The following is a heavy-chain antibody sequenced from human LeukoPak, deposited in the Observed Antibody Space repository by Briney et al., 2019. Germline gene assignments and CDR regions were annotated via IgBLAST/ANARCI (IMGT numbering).Heavy chain of an antibody. Sequence: SETLSLTCTVSGGSISSYYWSWIRQPPGKGLEWIGYIYTSGSTNYNPSLKSRVNISVDTSKNQFSLKLSSVTAADTAVYYCARHYYYDSSGYYPDAFDIWGQGTMVTVSS. CDR3: ARHYYYDSSGYYPDAFDI. V-gene: IGHV4-4*09. J-gene: IGHJ3*02. CDR2: IYTSGST. D-gene: IGHD3-22*01. CDR1: GGSISSYY.